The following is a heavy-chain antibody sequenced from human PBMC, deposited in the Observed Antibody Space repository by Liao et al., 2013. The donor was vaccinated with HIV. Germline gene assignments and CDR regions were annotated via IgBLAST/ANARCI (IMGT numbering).Heavy chain of an antibody. D-gene: IGHD2-2*01. V-gene: IGHV4-4*07. CDR2: VYTSGTT. Sequence: QVQLQESGPGLVKPSETLSLTCTVSGGSISSYYWSWIRQPAGKGLEWIGRVYTSGTTNDNPSLESRVTMSMDTSKNQLSLKLSSVTAADTAVYFCARDRQLPPGGWYFDVWGRGTHVTVSS. CDR1: GGSISSYY. CDR3: ARDRQLPPGGWYFDV. J-gene: IGHJ2*01.